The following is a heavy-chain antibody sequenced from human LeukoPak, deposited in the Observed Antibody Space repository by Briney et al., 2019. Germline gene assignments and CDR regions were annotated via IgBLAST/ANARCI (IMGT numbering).Heavy chain of an antibody. V-gene: IGHV1-69*13. J-gene: IGHJ6*03. CDR1: GGTFSSYA. Sequence: SVKVSCKASGGTFSSYAISWVRQAPGQGLEWMGGIIPIFGTANYAQKFQGRVTITADESTSTAYMELSSLRSEDTAVYYCARESKGKRITMVRGVIRVYYYYYMDVWGKGTTVTISS. CDR2: IIPIFGTA. D-gene: IGHD3-10*01. CDR3: ARESKGKRITMVRGVIRVYYYYYMDV.